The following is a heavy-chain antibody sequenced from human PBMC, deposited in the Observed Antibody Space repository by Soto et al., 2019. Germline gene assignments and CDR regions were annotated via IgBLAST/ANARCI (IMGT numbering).Heavy chain of an antibody. CDR2: ISASATQT. J-gene: IGHJ5*02. V-gene: IGHV3-23*01. Sequence: EARILESGGGLAQPGGSLKISCTASGFNFNIYAMSWVRQAPGKGLEWVSGISASATQTYYAESVKGRFAISRDNSKSTLYLQLDSLTPEDTAGYYCAKPITAGGSNSWGPGTLVAVSS. D-gene: IGHD3-10*01. CDR3: AKPITAGGSNS. CDR1: GFNFNIYA.